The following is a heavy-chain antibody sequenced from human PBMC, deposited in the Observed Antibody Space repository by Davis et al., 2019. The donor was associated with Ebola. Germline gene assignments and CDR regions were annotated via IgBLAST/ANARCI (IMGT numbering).Heavy chain of an antibody. D-gene: IGHD2-2*01. Sequence: GESLKISCAASGFTFSSYWMSWVRQAPGRGLEWVANIKQDGSEKHHVDSVKGRFTISRDNAKNSLYLQMNSLRAEDTAVYYCARVKVDCSSTSCHNYYYYGMDVWGQGTTVTVSS. CDR3: ARVKVDCSSTSCHNYYYYGMDV. V-gene: IGHV3-7*01. CDR1: GFTFSSYW. CDR2: IKQDGSEK. J-gene: IGHJ6*02.